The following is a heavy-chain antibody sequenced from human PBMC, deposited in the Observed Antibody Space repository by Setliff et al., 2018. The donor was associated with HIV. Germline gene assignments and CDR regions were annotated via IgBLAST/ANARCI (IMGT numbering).Heavy chain of an antibody. V-gene: IGHV4-39*01. J-gene: IGHJ4*02. CDR3: ARISPVVVAAKRGPGTFDY. CDR2: IYYSGST. Sequence: PSETLSLTCTVSGGSISSGGYYWSWIRQHPGKGLEWIGSIYYSGSTYYNPSLKSRVTISVDTSKNQFSLKLSSVTAADTAVYYCARISPVVVAAKRGPGTFDYWGQGTLVTVSS. D-gene: IGHD2-15*01. CDR1: GGSISSGGYY.